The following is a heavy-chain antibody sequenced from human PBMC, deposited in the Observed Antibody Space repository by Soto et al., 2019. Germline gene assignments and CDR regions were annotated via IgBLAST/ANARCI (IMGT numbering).Heavy chain of an antibody. D-gene: IGHD3-9*01. Sequence: GESLKISCKGSGYTFTRYWIGWVRQMPGKGLEWMAFIYPGDSDTKYSPSFQGQVTVSADKSISTAYLQWNSLKASDSAMYYCARQQGTGDYIGSWGQGTLVTVSS. J-gene: IGHJ4*02. CDR3: ARQQGTGDYIGS. CDR1: GYTFTRYW. V-gene: IGHV5-51*01. CDR2: IYPGDSDT.